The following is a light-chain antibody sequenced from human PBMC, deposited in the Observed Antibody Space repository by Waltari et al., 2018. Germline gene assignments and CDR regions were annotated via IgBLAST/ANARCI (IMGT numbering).Light chain of an antibody. V-gene: IGLV2-14*03. CDR2: DVS. CDR3: SSYISSSTLEL. Sequence: QSALTQPAPVSGSPGQSINISCTGTSSALGAYHYLSCYHQHPGKAPKLIIFDVSNRPSGVSNRFSGSKSGNTASLTISGLQAEDEADYYCSSYISSSTLELFGGGTSLTVL. CDR1: SSALGAYHY. J-gene: IGLJ2*01.